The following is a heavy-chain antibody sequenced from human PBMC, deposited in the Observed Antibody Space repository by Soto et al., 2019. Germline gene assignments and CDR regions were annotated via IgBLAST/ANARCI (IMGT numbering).Heavy chain of an antibody. CDR1: GFTFSSYA. CDR2: ISGSGGST. J-gene: IGHJ3*02. CDR3: AKVRTPLYDFWSGYPEDDAFDI. Sequence: EVQLLESGGGLVQPGGSLRLSCAASGFTFSSYAMSWVRQAPGKGLEWVSAISGSGGSTYYADSVKGRFTISRDNSKNTLYLQMNSLRAEDTALYYCAKVRTPLYDFWSGYPEDDAFDIWGQGTMVTVSS. V-gene: IGHV3-23*01. D-gene: IGHD3-3*01.